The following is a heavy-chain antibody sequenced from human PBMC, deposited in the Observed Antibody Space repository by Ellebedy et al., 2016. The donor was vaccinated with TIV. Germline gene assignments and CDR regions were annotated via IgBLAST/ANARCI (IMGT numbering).Heavy chain of an antibody. CDR1: GFIVSATY. D-gene: IGHD3-3*01. V-gene: IGHV3-53*01. J-gene: IGHJ4*02. Sequence: GGSLRLXCAASGFIVSATYMSWVRQAPGKGLEWVSIIYPDDRTFYAGFARGRFSISRDKSKNTLYLQINSLRADDTAVYYCARDSGFGVDTPYWGQGTPVTVSS. CDR2: IYPDDRT. CDR3: ARDSGFGVDTPY.